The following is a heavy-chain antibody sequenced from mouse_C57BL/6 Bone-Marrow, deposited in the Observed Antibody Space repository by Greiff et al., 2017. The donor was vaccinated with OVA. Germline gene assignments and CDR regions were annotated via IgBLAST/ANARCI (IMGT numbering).Heavy chain of an antibody. V-gene: IGHV1-5*01. CDR1: GYTFTSYW. CDR3: TRRDLLVYAMDY. J-gene: IGHJ4*01. CDR2: IYPGNSDT. D-gene: IGHD2-1*01. Sequence: VQLQQSGTVLARPGASVKMSCKTSGYTFTSYWMHWVNQRPGQGLEWIGAIYPGNSDTSYNQKFTGKAKLTAVTSASTAYMELSSLTNEDSAVYFCTRRDLLVYAMDYWGQGTSVTVSS.